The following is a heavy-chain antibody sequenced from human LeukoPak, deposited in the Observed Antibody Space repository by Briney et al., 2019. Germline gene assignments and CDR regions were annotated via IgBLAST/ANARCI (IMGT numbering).Heavy chain of an antibody. Sequence: AGGSLRLSCAASGFTFSSYGMHWVRQAPGKGLEWVAVISYDGSNKYYADSVKGRFTISRDNSKNTLYLQMNSLRAEDTAVYYCARDPSSSSWYTYWGQGTLVTVSS. V-gene: IGHV3-30*03. CDR2: ISYDGSNK. J-gene: IGHJ4*02. CDR1: GFTFSSYG. CDR3: ARDPSSSSWYTY. D-gene: IGHD6-13*01.